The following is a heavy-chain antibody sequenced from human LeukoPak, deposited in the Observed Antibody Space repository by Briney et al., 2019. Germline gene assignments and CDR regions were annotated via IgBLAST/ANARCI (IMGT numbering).Heavy chain of an antibody. V-gene: IGHV3-53*01. J-gene: IGHJ4*02. CDR1: GFTVSSNY. CDR3: ARDLKTSGWYGDFDY. CDR2: IFSGGST. Sequence: GGSLRLSCVASGFTVSSNYMSWVRQAPGKGLEWVSAIFSGGSTFYADSVTGRFTISRDNSKNTAYLEMNSLRAEDTAVYYCARDLKTSGWYGDFDYWGQGTLVTVSS. D-gene: IGHD6-19*01.